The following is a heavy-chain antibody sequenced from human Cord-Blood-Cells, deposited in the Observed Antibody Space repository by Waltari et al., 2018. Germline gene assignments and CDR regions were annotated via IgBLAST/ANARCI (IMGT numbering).Heavy chain of an antibody. CDR3: AKDGRLGAFDI. V-gene: IGHV3-30*18. Sequence: HWVLQAPGKGLEWVAVISYDGSNKYYADSVKGRFTISRDNSKNTLYLQMNSLRAEDTAVYYCAKDGRLGAFDIWGQGTMVTVSS. CDR2: ISYDGSNK. J-gene: IGHJ3*02. D-gene: IGHD1-1*01.